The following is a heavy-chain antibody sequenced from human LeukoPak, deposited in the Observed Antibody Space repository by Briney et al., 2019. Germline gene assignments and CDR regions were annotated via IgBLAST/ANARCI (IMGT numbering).Heavy chain of an antibody. D-gene: IGHD3-9*01. CDR2: IRSKTDGGTT. J-gene: IGHJ4*02. V-gene: IGHV3-15*01. CDR1: GFTFSNAW. Sequence: GGSLRLSCAASGFTFSNAWMSWVRQAPGKGLEWVGRIRSKTDGGTTDYAAPVKGRFTISRDDSKNTLYLQMNSLKTEDTAVYYCTTDPYYGILTGPYYFDYWGQGTLVTVSS. CDR3: TTDPYYGILTGPYYFDY.